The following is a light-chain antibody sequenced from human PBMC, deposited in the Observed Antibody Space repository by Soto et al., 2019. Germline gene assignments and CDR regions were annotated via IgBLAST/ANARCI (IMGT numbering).Light chain of an antibody. J-gene: IGKJ1*01. V-gene: IGKV1-39*01. CDR1: QSISDF. Sequence: DIQMTQSPYSLSASVGDRVTITCRASQSISDFLNWYQQKPGKAPKLLIYAASTLQSGVPSRFNGSGSGTDFTLTISGLDPEDFATYYCQQTYSTPPTFGQGTKVEI. CDR3: QQTYSTPPT. CDR2: AAS.